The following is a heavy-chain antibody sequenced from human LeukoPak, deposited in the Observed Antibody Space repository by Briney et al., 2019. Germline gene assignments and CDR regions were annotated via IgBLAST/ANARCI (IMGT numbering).Heavy chain of an antibody. CDR2: IYSSGSA. CDR1: GGSINSNNYY. V-gene: IGHV4-39*01. CDR3: ASPEDYDSSGYGY. Sequence: SETLSLTCTVSGGSINSNNYYWGWIRQPPGKGLEWIGSIYSSGSAYYNPSLKSRVTISVDTSKNQFSLKLSSVTAADTAVYYCASPEDYDSSGYGYWGQGTLVTVSS. J-gene: IGHJ4*02. D-gene: IGHD3-22*01.